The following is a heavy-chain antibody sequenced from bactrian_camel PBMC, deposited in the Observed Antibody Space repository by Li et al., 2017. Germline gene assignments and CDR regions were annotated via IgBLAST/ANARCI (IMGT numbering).Heavy chain of an antibody. CDR2: INSRTYDTT. D-gene: IGHD5*01. Sequence: QLVESGGGLVRPEGSLRLSCAASGFAFMNYWMYWVRQAPGKGLEWVLGINSRTYDTTVYAESVKGRFTISIDNAKNTLYLQMNSLRADDTAMYYCAIGLFADFGLGRGTQVTVS. V-gene: IGHV3S1*01. J-gene: IGHJ4*01. CDR1: GFAFMNYW.